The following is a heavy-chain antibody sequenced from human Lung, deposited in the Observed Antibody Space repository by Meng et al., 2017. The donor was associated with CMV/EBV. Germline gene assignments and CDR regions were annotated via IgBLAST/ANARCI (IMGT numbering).Heavy chain of an antibody. CDR3: ARGKGRYYYDYGMDV. V-gene: IGHV1-8*01. CDR2: MNPNSGNT. Sequence: ASXXVSXKASGYTFTSYDINWVRQATGQGREWMGWMNPNSGNTGYAQKFQGRVTMTRNTSISTAYMELSSLRSEDTAVYYCARGKGRYYYDYGMDVWGQGTXVTVSS. D-gene: IGHD2-15*01. CDR1: GYTFTSYD. J-gene: IGHJ6*02.